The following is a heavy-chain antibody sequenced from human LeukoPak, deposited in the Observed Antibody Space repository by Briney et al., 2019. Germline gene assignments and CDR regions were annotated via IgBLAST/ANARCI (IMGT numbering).Heavy chain of an antibody. D-gene: IGHD6-13*01. J-gene: IGHJ4*02. CDR2: MYYSGTT. CDR1: GGSISSSSYY. CDR3: ARIRYSSNWSFDY. Sequence: PSETLSLTCTVSGGSISSSSYYWAWIRQPPGKGLEWIASMYYSGTTYYNPSLKSRVTISINTSKNQLSLRLSSLTAADTAVYYCARIRYSSNWSFDYWGQGTLVTVSS. V-gene: IGHV4-39*07.